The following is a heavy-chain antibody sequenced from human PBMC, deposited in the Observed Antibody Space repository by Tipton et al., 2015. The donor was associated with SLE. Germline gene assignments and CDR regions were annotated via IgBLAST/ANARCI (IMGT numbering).Heavy chain of an antibody. D-gene: IGHD6-13*01. Sequence: TLSLTCTVSDGSISSYYWSWIRQPAGKGLEWIGRIYSSGSINYNPSLKSRVTMSVDSSKNQFSLKLSSVTAADTAVYYCAREAAATGRVLDYWGQGTLVTVSS. J-gene: IGHJ4*02. CDR1: DGSISSYY. CDR3: AREAAATGRVLDY. V-gene: IGHV4-4*07. CDR2: IYSSGSI.